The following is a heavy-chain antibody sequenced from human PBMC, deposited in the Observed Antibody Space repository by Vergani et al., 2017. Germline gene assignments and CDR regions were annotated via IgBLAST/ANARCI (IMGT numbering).Heavy chain of an antibody. Sequence: QVQLQESGPGLVKPSETLSLTCTVSGGSISSYYWSWIRQPAGKGLEWIGRIYTSGSTNYNPSLKSRVTMSVDTSKNQFSLKLSSVTTADTAVYYCARSYYYDSSGYYLDYWGQGTLVTVSS. CDR1: GGSISSYY. CDR3: ARSYYYDSSGYYLDY. D-gene: IGHD3-22*01. J-gene: IGHJ4*02. CDR2: IYTSGST. V-gene: IGHV4-4*07.